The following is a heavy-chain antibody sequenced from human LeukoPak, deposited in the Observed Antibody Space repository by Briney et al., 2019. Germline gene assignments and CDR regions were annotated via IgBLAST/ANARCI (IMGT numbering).Heavy chain of an antibody. J-gene: IGHJ5*02. V-gene: IGHV4-39*07. Sequence: SETLSLTCTVSGGSISSSSYYWGWIRQPPGKGLEWIGSIYYSGSTYYNPSLKSRVTISVDTSKNQFSLKLSSVTAADTAVYYCARESLFSVAEAGRRFDPWGQGTLVTVSS. D-gene: IGHD5/OR15-5a*01. CDR3: ARESLFSVAEAGRRFDP. CDR2: IYYSGST. CDR1: GGSISSSSYY.